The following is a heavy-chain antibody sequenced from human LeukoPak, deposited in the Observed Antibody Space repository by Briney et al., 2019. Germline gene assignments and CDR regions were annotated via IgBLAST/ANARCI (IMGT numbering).Heavy chain of an antibody. CDR3: ARVPRVPATAGACDY. Sequence: NPSETLSLTCAVYGGSFSGFYWTWIRQPPGKGLEWIGQINHNRNTHYNPSLKSRVTISVDTSKNQFSLKLSSVTAADTAVYYCARVPRVPATAGACDYWGQGTLVTVSS. CDR1: GGSFSGFY. CDR2: INHNRNT. D-gene: IGHD2-2*01. J-gene: IGHJ4*02. V-gene: IGHV4-34*01.